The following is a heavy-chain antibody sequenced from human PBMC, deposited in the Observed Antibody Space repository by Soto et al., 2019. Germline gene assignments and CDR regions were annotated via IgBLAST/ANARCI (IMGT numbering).Heavy chain of an antibody. Sequence: QVQLVQSGAEVKKPGASVKVSCKVSGYTLTELSMHWVRQAPGKGLEWMGGFDPEDGETIYAQKFQGRVTMTEDTSTPTAYMELSSLRSEDTPVYYCATPPTPGLRFLQSFPPTEWGHATLVTVSS. CDR2: FDPEDGET. J-gene: IGHJ4*01. CDR3: ATPPTPGLRFLQSFPPTE. CDR1: GYTLTELS. D-gene: IGHD3-3*01. V-gene: IGHV1-24*01.